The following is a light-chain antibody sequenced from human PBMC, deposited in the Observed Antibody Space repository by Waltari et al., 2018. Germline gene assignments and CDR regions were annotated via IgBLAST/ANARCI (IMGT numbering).Light chain of an antibody. Sequence: DIQMTQSPSSLSASVGDRVSITCRATQYISRYLNWYQQKPGEAPKLLLYEASSWQSGVPSRFSGSGSGTHFTLTISSLQPEDFAIYYCQQSYSSPWTFGQGTKVEI. V-gene: IGKV1-39*01. CDR1: QYISRY. J-gene: IGKJ1*01. CDR2: EAS. CDR3: QQSYSSPWT.